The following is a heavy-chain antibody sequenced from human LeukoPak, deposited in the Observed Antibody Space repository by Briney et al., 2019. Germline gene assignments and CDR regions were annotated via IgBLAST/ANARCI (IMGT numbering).Heavy chain of an antibody. CDR3: ARGRGITIFFFPNLYYFDY. CDR2: IKTDGSQI. J-gene: IGHJ4*02. D-gene: IGHD3-3*01. Sequence: GGSLRLSCVASGFTFSSYWMTWVRQAPGKGLEWVANIKTDGSQIYYVDSVKGRFTISRDNAKNSLYLQMNSLRAGDTAVYYCARGRGITIFFFPNLYYFDYWGQGTLVTVSS. CDR1: GFTFSSYW. V-gene: IGHV3-7*01.